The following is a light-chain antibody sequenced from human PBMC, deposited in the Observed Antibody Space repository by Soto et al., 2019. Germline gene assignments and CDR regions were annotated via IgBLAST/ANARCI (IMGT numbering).Light chain of an antibody. CDR2: GAS. CDR3: LQSYRYPWT. Sequence: DIQMTQSPSSLSASFGDRVTLTCRASRNIDTYLNWYQQKPGTAPKLLMYGASSLHSGVPSRFSGSGSGTDFTLTISSLQPEDFATYYCLQSYRYPWTFGQGTKVDIK. V-gene: IGKV1-39*01. CDR1: RNIDTY. J-gene: IGKJ1*01.